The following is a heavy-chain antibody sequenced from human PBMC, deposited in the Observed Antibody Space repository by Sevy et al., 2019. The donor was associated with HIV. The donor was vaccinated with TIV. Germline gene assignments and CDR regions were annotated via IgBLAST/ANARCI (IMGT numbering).Heavy chain of an antibody. CDR3: TRNIRDLVPYYYYYMDV. CDR2: IRSEAYGGTT. J-gene: IGHJ6*03. Sequence: SLRLSCTGSGFTFDDYAVSWVRQAPGKGLEWVGFIRSEAYGGTTAYGASVKGRFTISRDDSKNIAYLQMNSLKTDDTAVYYCTRNIRDLVPYYYYYMDVWGKGTTVTVSS. V-gene: IGHV3-49*04. D-gene: IGHD6-13*01. CDR1: GFTFDDYA.